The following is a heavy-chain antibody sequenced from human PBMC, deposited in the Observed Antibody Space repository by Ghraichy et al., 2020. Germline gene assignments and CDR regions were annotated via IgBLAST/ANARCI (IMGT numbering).Heavy chain of an antibody. J-gene: IGHJ6*02. CDR1: GFTFSSYS. Sequence: GGSLRLSCAASGFTFSSYSMNWVRQAPGKGLEWVSSISSSSSYIYYADSVKGRFTISRDNAKNSLYLQMNSLRAEDTAVYYCARDLPYPGYSSSWYHYYYYYYGMDVWGQGTTVTVSS. D-gene: IGHD6-13*01. V-gene: IGHV3-21*01. CDR3: ARDLPYPGYSSSWYHYYYYYYGMDV. CDR2: ISSSSSYI.